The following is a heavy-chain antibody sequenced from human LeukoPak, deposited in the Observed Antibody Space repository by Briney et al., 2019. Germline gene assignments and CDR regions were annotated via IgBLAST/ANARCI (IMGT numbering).Heavy chain of an antibody. CDR1: GFTFSSYG. CDR2: ISYDGSNK. V-gene: IGHV3-30*18. D-gene: IGHD5-24*01. J-gene: IGHJ3*01. CDR3: AKDIQLST. Sequence: GGSLRLSCAASGFTFSSYGMHWVRQAPGKGLEWVAVISYDGSNKYYADSVKGRFTISRDNSKNTLSLQMNSLRVEDTAMYFCAKDIQLSTWGLGTMVTVSS.